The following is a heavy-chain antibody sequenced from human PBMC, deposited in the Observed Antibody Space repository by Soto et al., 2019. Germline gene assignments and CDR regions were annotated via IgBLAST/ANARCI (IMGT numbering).Heavy chain of an antibody. CDR2: INHSGST. J-gene: IGHJ6*02. V-gene: IGHV4-34*01. D-gene: IGHD3-3*01. CDR1: GGSYSGYY. Sequence: SETLSLTGAVYGGSYSGYYWSWIRQPPGKGLEWIGEINHSGSTNYNPSLKSRITISVDTSKNQFSLKLSSVTAADTAVYYCARESAYYGMDVWGQGITVTVSS. CDR3: ARESAYYGMDV.